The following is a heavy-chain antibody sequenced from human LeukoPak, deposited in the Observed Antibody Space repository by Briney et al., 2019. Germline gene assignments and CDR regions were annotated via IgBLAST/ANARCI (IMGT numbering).Heavy chain of an antibody. J-gene: IGHJ5*02. Sequence: GGSLRLSCAASGFTFSNSAMNWVRQAPGKGLEWLSVISGSGGSTYYADSVKGRFTISRDNSKNTLYLQMNSLRAEDTAVYYCAKKARGSGSYSPLDPWGQGTLVTVSS. CDR1: GFTFSNSA. D-gene: IGHD3-10*01. CDR3: AKKARGSGSYSPLDP. CDR2: ISGSGGST. V-gene: IGHV3-23*01.